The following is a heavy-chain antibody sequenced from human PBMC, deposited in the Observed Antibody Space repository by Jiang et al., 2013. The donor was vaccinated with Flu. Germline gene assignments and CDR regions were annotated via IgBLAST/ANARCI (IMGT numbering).Heavy chain of an antibody. V-gene: IGHV6-1*01. CDR1: GDSVSSNSAA. Sequence: QTLSLTCAISGDSVSSNSAAWNWIRQSPSRGLEWLGRTYYRSKWYNDYAVSVKSRITINPDTSKNQFSLQLNSVTPEDTAVYYCARGLEASGYGYWYFDLWGRGTLVTVSS. J-gene: IGHJ2*01. CDR3: ARGLEASGYGYWYFDL. CDR2: TYYRSKWYN. D-gene: IGHD5-12*01.